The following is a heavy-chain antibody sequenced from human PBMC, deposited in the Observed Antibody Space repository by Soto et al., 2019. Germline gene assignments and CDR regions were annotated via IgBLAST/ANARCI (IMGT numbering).Heavy chain of an antibody. CDR2: INPGDSDI. CDR1: GYSFTTYW. D-gene: IGHD4-4*01. CDR3: ARHEQFYYYYYGMDV. Sequence: ESLKISCKASGYSFTTYWIAWVRQMPGKGLEWMGIINPGDSDIRYSPSFQGQVTISADNSISTAYLQWSSLKASDTAMYYCARHEQFYYYYYGMDVWGQGTAVTVSS. J-gene: IGHJ6*02. V-gene: IGHV5-51*01.